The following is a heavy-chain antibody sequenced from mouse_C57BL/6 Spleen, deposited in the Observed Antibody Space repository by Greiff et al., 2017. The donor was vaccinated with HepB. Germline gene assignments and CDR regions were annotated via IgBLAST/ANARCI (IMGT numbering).Heavy chain of an antibody. CDR3: ARPDTTYPFAY. Sequence: QVQLQQPGAELVKPGASVKLSCKASDYTFTSYWMHWVKQRPGQGLEWIGMIHPNSGSTNYNEKFKSKATLTVDKSSSTAYMQLSSLTSEDSAVYYCARPDTTYPFAYWGQGTLVTVSA. CDR1: DYTFTSYW. J-gene: IGHJ3*01. CDR2: IHPNSGST. V-gene: IGHV1-64*01. D-gene: IGHD1-1*01.